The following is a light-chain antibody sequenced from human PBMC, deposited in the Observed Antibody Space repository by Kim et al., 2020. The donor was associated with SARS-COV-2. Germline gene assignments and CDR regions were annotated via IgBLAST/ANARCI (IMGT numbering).Light chain of an antibody. V-gene: IGLV2-11*03. CDR1: YSY. CDR3: CSYAGSYTYV. Sequence: YSYVSWYQQHPGKAPKLMIYDVNKRPSGVPDRFSGSKSGNTASLTINGLQTEDEADYYCCSYAGSYTYVFGVGTKVTVL. CDR2: DVN. J-gene: IGLJ1*01.